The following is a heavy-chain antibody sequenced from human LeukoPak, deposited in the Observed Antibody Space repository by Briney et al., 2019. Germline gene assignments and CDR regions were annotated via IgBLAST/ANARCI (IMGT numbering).Heavy chain of an antibody. CDR3: AKGGSGWPYDAFDM. Sequence: PGGSLRLSCAASGFTFSSYWMSWVRQAPGKGLEWVANIKQDGSEKYYVDSVKGRFTISRDNAKNSLYLQMNSLRTEDMALYYCAKGGSGWPYDAFDMWGQGTMVTVSS. CDR2: IKQDGSEK. CDR1: GFTFSSYW. J-gene: IGHJ3*02. D-gene: IGHD6-19*01. V-gene: IGHV3-7*03.